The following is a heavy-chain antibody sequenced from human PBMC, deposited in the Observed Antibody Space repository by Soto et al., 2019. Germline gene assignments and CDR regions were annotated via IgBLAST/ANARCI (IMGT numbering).Heavy chain of an antibody. CDR2: IYCSGTT. Sequence: SETLSLTCTVSGGSISSSSYYWGWIRQPPGKGLEWIGSIYCSGTTHYTPSLKSRVTISVDTSKNQFSLKLSSVTAEDTAVYYCARRATMVIYDAFDIWGKGTMVT. CDR3: ARRATMVIYDAFDI. J-gene: IGHJ3*02. V-gene: IGHV4-39*01. D-gene: IGHD4-17*01. CDR1: GGSISSSSYY.